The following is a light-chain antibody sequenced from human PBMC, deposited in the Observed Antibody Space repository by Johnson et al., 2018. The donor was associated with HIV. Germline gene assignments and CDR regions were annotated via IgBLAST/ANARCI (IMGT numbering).Light chain of an antibody. Sequence: QSFLTQPPSVSAAPGQKVTISCSGSSSNIGNNYVSWYQQLPGTAPKLLIYDNNKRPSGIPDRFSGSKSGTSATLGITGLQTGDEADYYCGTWDSSLSAGVFGSGTRLTVL. J-gene: IGLJ1*01. CDR1: SSNIGNNY. V-gene: IGLV1-51*01. CDR3: GTWDSSLSAGV. CDR2: DNN.